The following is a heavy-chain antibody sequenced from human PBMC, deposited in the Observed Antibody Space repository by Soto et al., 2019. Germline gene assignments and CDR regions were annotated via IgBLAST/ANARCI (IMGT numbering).Heavy chain of an antibody. CDR3: AKHLSAGLRREAFDV. D-gene: IGHD5-12*01. V-gene: IGHV4-59*08. Sequence: QVQLQESGPGLVKPSETLSLTCTVSGGSISNYYWSWIRQPPGKGLEWIGYAYYGGNTNYNPSLKRRVSISVDTSKSQFALTLNSVNVADTAVYYCAKHLSAGLRREAFDVWGPGTMVTVSS. J-gene: IGHJ3*01. CDR2: AYYGGNT. CDR1: GGSISNYY.